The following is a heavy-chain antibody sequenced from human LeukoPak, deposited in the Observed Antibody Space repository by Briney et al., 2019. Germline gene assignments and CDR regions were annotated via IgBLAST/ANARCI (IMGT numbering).Heavy chain of an antibody. V-gene: IGHV3-21*01. D-gene: IGHD4-17*01. CDR3: ARDPSDYGDYVEDDY. CDR1: GFTFSSYS. CDR2: ISSSSSYI. Sequence: GGSLRLSYAASGFTFSSYSMNWVRQAPGKGLEWVSSISSSSSYIYYADSVKGRFTISRDNAKNSLYLQMNSLRAEDTAVYYCARDPSDYGDYVEDDYWGQGTLVTVSS. J-gene: IGHJ4*02.